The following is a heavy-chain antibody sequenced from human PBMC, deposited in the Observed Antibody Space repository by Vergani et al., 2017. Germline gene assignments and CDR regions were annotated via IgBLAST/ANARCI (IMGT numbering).Heavy chain of an antibody. CDR3: ASDTHSGQRADR. CDR2: IHYSENT. Sequence: QVQLQESGPGLVKSSETLSLTCSVSFDSIRNLYCNWILQPPGKGLEWIGSIHYSENTNYNPSLKTRVTISVDTSKNQFSLTLTSVTAADTAVYYCASDTHSGQRADRWGQGSLVTVTS. CDR1: FDSIRNLY. V-gene: IGHV4-59*11. J-gene: IGHJ5*02. D-gene: IGHD6-19*01.